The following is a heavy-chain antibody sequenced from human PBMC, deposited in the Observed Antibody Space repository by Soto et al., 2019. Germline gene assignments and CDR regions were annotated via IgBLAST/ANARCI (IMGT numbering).Heavy chain of an antibody. V-gene: IGHV3-49*03. D-gene: IGHD2-8*02. CDR3: TSSDSVILYCPY. CDR1: GFTFGDYA. J-gene: IGHJ4*02. Sequence: GGSLRLSCTASGFTFGDYAMSWFRQAPGKGLEWVGFIRSKAYGGTTEYAASVKGRFTISRDDSKSIAYLQMNSLKTEDTAVYYCTSSDSVILYCPYWGQGTLVTVSS. CDR2: IRSKAYGGTT.